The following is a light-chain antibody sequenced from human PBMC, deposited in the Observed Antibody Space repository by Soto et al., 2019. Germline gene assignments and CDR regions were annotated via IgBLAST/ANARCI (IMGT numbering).Light chain of an antibody. CDR1: QDISSY. Sequence: DIQLNQSPAFLSASVGDRVTITCRASQDISSYLAWYQQKPGKAPKLLIYVASTLQSGVPSRFSGGGSGTEFTLTISSLQPEDFATYYCQQLNNYPRTFGQGTKVDIK. CDR3: QQLNNYPRT. J-gene: IGKJ1*01. V-gene: IGKV1-9*01. CDR2: VAS.